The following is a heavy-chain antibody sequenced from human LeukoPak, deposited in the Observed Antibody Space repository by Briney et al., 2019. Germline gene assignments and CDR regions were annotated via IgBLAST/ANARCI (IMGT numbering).Heavy chain of an antibody. J-gene: IGHJ3*02. V-gene: IGHV1-2*02. Sequence: GASVKVSCKASGYTFTGYYMHWVRQAPGQGLEWMGWINPNSGGTNYAQKFQGRVTMTRDTSISTAYMELSRLRPDDTAVYYCAREYSGTRRGAFDIWGQGTMVTVSS. D-gene: IGHD1-26*01. CDR2: INPNSGGT. CDR1: GYTFTGYY. CDR3: AREYSGTRRGAFDI.